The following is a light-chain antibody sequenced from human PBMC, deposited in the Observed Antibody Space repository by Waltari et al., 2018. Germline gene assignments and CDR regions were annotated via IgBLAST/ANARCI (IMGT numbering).Light chain of an antibody. CDR3: QTWDSNIFV. CDR1: HLGRKW. V-gene: IGLV3-1*01. Sequence: SFELTQPSSVSVSPGQTASIACSGAHLGRKWTSWDQQNAGQSPVLVIYADSERPSGVPGRFSAARSGDTVTLNISGTQDLDEADYYCQTWDSNIFVFGPGTKVTVL. CDR2: ADS. J-gene: IGLJ1*01.